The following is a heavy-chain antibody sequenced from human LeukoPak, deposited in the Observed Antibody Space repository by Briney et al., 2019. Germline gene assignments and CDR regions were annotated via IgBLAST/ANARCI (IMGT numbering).Heavy chain of an antibody. CDR1: GFTFSSYS. CDR3: AREYYDFWSGYLYYYYMDV. CDR2: ISSSSTI. D-gene: IGHD3-3*01. J-gene: IGHJ6*03. Sequence: PGGSLRLSCAASGFTFSSYSMNWVRQAPGKGLEWVSYISSSSTIYYADSVKGRFTISRDNAKNSLYLQMNGLRAEDTAVYYCAREYYDFWSGYLYYYYMDVWGKGTTVTVSS. V-gene: IGHV3-48*01.